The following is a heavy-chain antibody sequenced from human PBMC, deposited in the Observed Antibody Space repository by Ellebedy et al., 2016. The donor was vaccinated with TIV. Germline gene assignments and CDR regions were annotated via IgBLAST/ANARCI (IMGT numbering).Heavy chain of an antibody. CDR3: ARGSYYDFWSGYYINLQGGYFDY. J-gene: IGHJ4*02. D-gene: IGHD3-3*01. V-gene: IGHV4-39*07. CDR2: IYYSGST. Sequence: SETLSLXCTVSGGSISSSSYYWGWIRQPPGKGLEWIGSIYYSGSTYYNPSLKSRVTISVDTSKNQFSLKLSSVTAADTAVYYCARGSYYDFWSGYYINLQGGYFDYWGQGTLVTVSS. CDR1: GGSISSSSYY.